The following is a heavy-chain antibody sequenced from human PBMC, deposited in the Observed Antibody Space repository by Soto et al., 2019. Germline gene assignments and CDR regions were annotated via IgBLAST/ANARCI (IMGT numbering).Heavy chain of an antibody. V-gene: IGHV3-23*01. CDR3: AKGEAIVILPAAHFDY. J-gene: IGHJ4*02. CDR2: ISGSGGST. D-gene: IGHD2-2*01. Sequence: PGGSLRLSCAASGFTFSSYAMSWVRQAPGKGLEWVSAISGSGGSTHYADSVKGRFTISRDYSKSTLYLQMNSLRAEDTAVYYCAKGEAIVILPAAHFDYWGQGTLVTVSS. CDR1: GFTFSSYA.